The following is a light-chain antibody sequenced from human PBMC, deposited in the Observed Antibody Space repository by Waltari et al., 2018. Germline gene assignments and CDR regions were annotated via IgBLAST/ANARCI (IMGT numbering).Light chain of an antibody. J-gene: IGLJ2*01. CDR3: SSYIRGSALVI. V-gene: IGLV2-14*03. Sequence: QSALTQPASVSGSPGQSITIPCTGTSSDIGDYNYVSWFQQHPGKAPKLMIFGVSERPSGVSNRFSGSKSSNTASLTISGLQAEDEADYYCSSYIRGSALVIFGGGSKLTVL. CDR2: GVS. CDR1: SSDIGDYNY.